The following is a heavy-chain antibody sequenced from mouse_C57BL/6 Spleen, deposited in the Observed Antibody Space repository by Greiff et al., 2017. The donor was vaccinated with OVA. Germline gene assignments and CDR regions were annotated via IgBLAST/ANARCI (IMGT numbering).Heavy chain of an antibody. CDR1: GYTFTSYW. CDR3: AIDYGFPY. J-gene: IGHJ3*01. D-gene: IGHD1-1*01. V-gene: IGHV1-74*01. CDR2: IHPSDSDT. Sequence: VQLQQSGAELVKPGASVKVSCKASGYTFTSYWMHWVKQRPGQGLEWSGRIHPSDSDTNYNQKFQGKATLTVDKSSSTAYMQRSSLTSEDSAVYYCAIDYGFPYWGQGTLVTVSA.